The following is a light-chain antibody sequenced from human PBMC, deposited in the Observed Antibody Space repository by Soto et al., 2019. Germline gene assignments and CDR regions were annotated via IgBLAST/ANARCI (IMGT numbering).Light chain of an antibody. CDR2: AAS. V-gene: IGKV1-39*01. CDR1: QSISSY. Sequence: DIQMTQSPSSLSASVGDRVTITCRASQSISSYLNWYQQKPGKAPKLLIYAASSLQSGVPSRFSSGGSGTYFTLTISSLQPEDFATYYCQQSYSTPTFGGGTKVEIK. J-gene: IGKJ4*01. CDR3: QQSYSTPT.